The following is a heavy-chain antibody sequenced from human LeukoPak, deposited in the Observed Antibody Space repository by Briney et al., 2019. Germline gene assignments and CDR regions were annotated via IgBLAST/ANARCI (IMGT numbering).Heavy chain of an antibody. CDR2: ITAGNGNT. J-gene: IGHJ3*02. Sequence: GASVKVSCKASGYNFRNYGIGWVRQAPRQGLEWMGWITAGNGNTNYAQKVQGRVTMTTDTSTSTAYMELRSLRSDDTDVYFCARGSARGYSYGYNAFDIWGQGTMVTVSS. V-gene: IGHV1-18*01. CDR3: ARGSARGYSYGYNAFDI. D-gene: IGHD5-18*01. CDR1: GYNFRNYG.